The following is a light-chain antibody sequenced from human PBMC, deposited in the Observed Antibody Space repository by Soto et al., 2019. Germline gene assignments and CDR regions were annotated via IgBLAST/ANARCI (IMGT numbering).Light chain of an antibody. CDR2: EVT. CDR1: SSDVGKYDR. Sequence: QSALTQPPSVSGSPGQSVTISCTGTSSDVGKYDRVSWYQQSPGTAPKLIIYEVTTRPSGVPARFSGSKSGNTASLTFSGLQAEDEADYYCSSYVSTSRYVFGAGTKVTVL. V-gene: IGLV2-18*02. CDR3: SSYVSTSRYV. J-gene: IGLJ1*01.